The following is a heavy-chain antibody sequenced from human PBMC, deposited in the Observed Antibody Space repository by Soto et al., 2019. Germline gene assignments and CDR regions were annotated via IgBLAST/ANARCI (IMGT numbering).Heavy chain of an antibody. D-gene: IGHD2-2*01. J-gene: IGHJ5*02. V-gene: IGHV1-69*08. CDR1: GGTFSSYT. Sequence: QVQLVQSGAEVKKPGSSVKVSCKASGGTFSSYTISWVRQAPGQGLEWMGRIIPILGIAKYAQKFQGRVTITADKSTSTADMELSSLRSEDTAVYYCARDCSSTSCYAYPWGQGTLVTVSS. CDR2: IIPILGIA. CDR3: ARDCSSTSCYAYP.